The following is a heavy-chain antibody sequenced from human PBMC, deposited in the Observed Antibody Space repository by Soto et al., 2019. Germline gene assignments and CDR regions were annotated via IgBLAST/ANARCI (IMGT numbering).Heavy chain of an antibody. Sequence: SETLSLTCAVYGGSFSGYYWSWIRQPPGKGLEWIGEINHSGSTNYNPSLKSRVTISVDTSKNQFSLKLSSVTAADTAVYYCARESPGVVVAAKDDAFDIWGQGTMVTVSS. J-gene: IGHJ3*02. CDR3: ARESPGVVVAAKDDAFDI. CDR2: INHSGST. D-gene: IGHD2-15*01. CDR1: GGSFSGYY. V-gene: IGHV4-34*01.